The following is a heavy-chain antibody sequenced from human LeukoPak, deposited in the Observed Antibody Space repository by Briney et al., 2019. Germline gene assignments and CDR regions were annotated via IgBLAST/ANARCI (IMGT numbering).Heavy chain of an antibody. CDR1: GFTFSSYA. Sequence: GGSLRLSCAASGFTFSSYAMSWVRQAPGKGLEWVSAISGSGGSTYYADSVKGRFTISRDNSKNTLYLQMNSLRAEDTAVYYCVRDLHSSTWYRDWFDPWGQGTLVTVSS. J-gene: IGHJ5*02. CDR3: VRDLHSSTWYRDWFDP. V-gene: IGHV3-23*01. CDR2: ISGSGGST. D-gene: IGHD6-13*01.